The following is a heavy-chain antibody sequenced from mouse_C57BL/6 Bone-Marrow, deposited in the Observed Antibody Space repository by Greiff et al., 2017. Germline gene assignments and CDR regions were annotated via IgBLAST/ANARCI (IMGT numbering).Heavy chain of an antibody. CDR3: TRFVYDGYPYYFDY. CDR2: IDPETGGT. V-gene: IGHV1-15*01. CDR1: GYTFTDYE. D-gene: IGHD2-3*01. Sequence: VQLQQSGAELVRPGASVTLSCKASGYTFTDYEMHWVKQTPVHGLEWIGAIDPETGGTAYNQKFKGKAILTADKSSSTAYMELRSLTSEDSAVYYGTRFVYDGYPYYFDYWGQGTTLTVSS. J-gene: IGHJ2*01.